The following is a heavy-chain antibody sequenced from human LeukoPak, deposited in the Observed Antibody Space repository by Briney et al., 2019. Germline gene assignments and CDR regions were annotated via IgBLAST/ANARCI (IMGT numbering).Heavy chain of an antibody. CDR1: GYTFTGYY. CDR2: INPNSGGT. V-gene: IGHV1-2*02. Sequence: GASVKVSCKASGYTFTGYYMHWVRQAPGQGLEWMGWINPNSGGTNYAQRFQGRVTMTRDTSISTAYMELSRLRSDDTAVCYRARWVEMATITFYFDYWGQGTLVTVSS. CDR3: ARWVEMATITFYFDY. D-gene: IGHD5-12*01. J-gene: IGHJ4*02.